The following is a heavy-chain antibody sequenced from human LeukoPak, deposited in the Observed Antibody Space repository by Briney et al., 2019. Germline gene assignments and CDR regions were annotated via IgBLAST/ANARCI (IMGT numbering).Heavy chain of an antibody. CDR2: ISAYNGNT. J-gene: IGHJ6*03. D-gene: IGHD6-19*01. CDR3: ARSYSSGWYGGYMDV. V-gene: IGHV1-18*01. Sequence: GASVKVSCKASGYTFTSYGISWVRQAPGQGLEWMGWISAYNGNTNYAQKLQGRVTMTTDTSTSTAYMELRSLRSDDTAVYYCARSYSSGWYGGYMDVWGKGTTVTVSS. CDR1: GYTFTSYG.